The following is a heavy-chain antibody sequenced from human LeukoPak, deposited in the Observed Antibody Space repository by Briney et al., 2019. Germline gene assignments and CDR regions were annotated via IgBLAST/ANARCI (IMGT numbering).Heavy chain of an antibody. CDR2: IYPGDSDT. J-gene: IGHJ6*02. V-gene: IGHV5-51*01. CDR3: ARHGDGYNYYYYGMDV. CDR1: GYSFTSYW. Sequence: GESLKNSCKGSGYSFTSYWIGWVRQMPGKGLEWMGIIYPGDSDTRYSPSFQGQVTISADKSISTAYLQWSSLKASDTAMYYCARHGDGYNYYYYGMDVWGQGTTVTVSS. D-gene: IGHD5-24*01.